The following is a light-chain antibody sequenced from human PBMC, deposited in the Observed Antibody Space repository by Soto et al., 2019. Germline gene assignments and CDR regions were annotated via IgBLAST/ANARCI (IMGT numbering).Light chain of an antibody. Sequence: EIVLTQSPGTLSLSPGERATLSCWVSQSVPSSRVDWYQQKPGQAPRLLIYGASSRATGTPDRFSGSGSGTDFTLTISRLEPEDFAVYYCRQYGSSPRTFGQGTKLEI. CDR1: QSVPSSR. V-gene: IGKV3-20*01. CDR3: RQYGSSPRT. CDR2: GAS. J-gene: IGKJ2*01.